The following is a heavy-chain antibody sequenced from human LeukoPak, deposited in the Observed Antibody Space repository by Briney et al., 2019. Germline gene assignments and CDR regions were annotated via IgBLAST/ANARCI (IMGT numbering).Heavy chain of an antibody. D-gene: IGHD6-13*01. CDR1: GGSFSGYY. CDR3: ARGSRLTAAGFGY. V-gene: IGHV4-34*01. Sequence: SETLSLTCAVYGGSFSGYYWSWIRQPPGKGLEWIGEINHSGSTNYNPSLKSRVTISVDTSKNQFSLKLSSVTAADTAVYYCARGSRLTAAGFGYWGQGTLVTVSS. CDR2: INHSGST. J-gene: IGHJ4*02.